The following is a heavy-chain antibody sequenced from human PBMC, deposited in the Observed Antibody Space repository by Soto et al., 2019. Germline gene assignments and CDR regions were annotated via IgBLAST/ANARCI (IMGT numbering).Heavy chain of an antibody. CDR3: ERDTATSEV. J-gene: IGHJ6*02. D-gene: IGHD4-17*01. V-gene: IGHV1-3*01. CDR2: INAGNANT. Sequence: ASVKVSCKASGYTFTSYAIHCVRQAPGQRLEWMGWINAGNANTKYSHKFKGRVTITSDTSASTAYMELSSLRSEDTAVYYCERDTATSEVWGQGTTVTV. CDR1: GYTFTSYA.